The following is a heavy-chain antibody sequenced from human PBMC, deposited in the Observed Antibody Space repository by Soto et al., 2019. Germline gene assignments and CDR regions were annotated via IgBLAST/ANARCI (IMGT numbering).Heavy chain of an antibody. CDR2: IYYSGST. Sequence: SETLSLTCSVSGGSISSYYWSWIRQPPGKGLEWIGYIYYSGSTNYNPSLKSRVTISVDTSKNQFSLKLSSVTAADTAVYYCARGTTMVPLDYWGQGTLVTVSS. J-gene: IGHJ4*02. V-gene: IGHV4-59*01. CDR1: GGSISSYY. CDR3: ARGTTMVPLDY. D-gene: IGHD3-10*01.